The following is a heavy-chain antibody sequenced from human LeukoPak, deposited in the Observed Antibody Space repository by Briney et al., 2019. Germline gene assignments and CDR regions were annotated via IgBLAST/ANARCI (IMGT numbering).Heavy chain of an antibody. V-gene: IGHV4-34*01. Sequence: PSETLSLTCAVYGGSFSGYYWSWIRQPPGKGLEWIGEIDHSGSTNYNPSLKSRVTISVDTSKNQFSLKLSSVTAADTAVYYCARQWWPRVFDYWGQGTLVTVSS. CDR3: ARQWWPRVFDY. J-gene: IGHJ4*02. D-gene: IGHD2-15*01. CDR2: IDHSGST. CDR1: GGSFSGYY.